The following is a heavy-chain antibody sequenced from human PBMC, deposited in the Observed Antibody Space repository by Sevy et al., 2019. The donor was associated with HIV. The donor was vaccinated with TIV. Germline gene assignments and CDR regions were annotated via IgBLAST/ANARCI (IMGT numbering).Heavy chain of an antibody. CDR1: GFTFSSYW. CDR3: AREGKMAFDN. Sequence: GGSLRLSCVASGFTFSSYWMSWVRQAPGKGLEWVSNIKQDGSEKYYVESVKGRFTISRDNAKNSLYLQMNSLRAEDTAVYYCAREGKMAFDNWGHGTWVTVSS. V-gene: IGHV3-7*01. CDR2: IKQDGSEK. J-gene: IGHJ3*02.